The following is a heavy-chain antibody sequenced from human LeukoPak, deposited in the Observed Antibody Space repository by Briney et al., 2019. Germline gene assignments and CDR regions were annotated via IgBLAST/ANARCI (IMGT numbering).Heavy chain of an antibody. CDR1: GGSVSGHY. V-gene: IGHV4-59*08. CDR3: ARPGITAIGNAFDI. J-gene: IGHJ3*02. D-gene: IGHD6-13*01. Sequence: SGTLSLTCAVSGGSVSGHYWAWVRQPPGKGLEWIGYVHYTGSTNYNPSLKSRVTISIDTSKNQFSLNLNSVIAADTAVYYCARPGITAIGNAFDIWGQGTMVTVSS. CDR2: VHYTGST.